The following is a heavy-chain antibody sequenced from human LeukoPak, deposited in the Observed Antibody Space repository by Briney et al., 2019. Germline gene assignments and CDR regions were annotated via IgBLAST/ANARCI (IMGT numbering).Heavy chain of an antibody. CDR2: IYYSGST. J-gene: IGHJ4*02. Sequence: SETLSLTCTVSGDSISGSTYYWGWIRQPPGKGLEWIGSIYYSGSTYYNPSLKSRITISVDTSKNQFSLKLSSVTAADTAVYYCARLVVGATTRFSWYFDYWGQGTLVTVSS. D-gene: IGHD1-26*01. CDR1: GDSISGSTYY. CDR3: ARLVVGATTRFSWYFDY. V-gene: IGHV4-39*01.